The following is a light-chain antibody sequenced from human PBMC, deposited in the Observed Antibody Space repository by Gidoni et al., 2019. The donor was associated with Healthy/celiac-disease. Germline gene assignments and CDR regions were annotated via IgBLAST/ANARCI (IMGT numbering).Light chain of an antibody. Sequence: EIVMTQSPATRSVSPGDRATLSCRASQSVSSNSAWYQQKPGQAPRLLIYGAPTSATGIPARFSGSGSGTEFTLPISSLQSEDFAVYYCQQYDNWPPITFGQGTRLEIK. V-gene: IGKV3-15*01. CDR3: QQYDNWPPIT. J-gene: IGKJ5*01. CDR1: QSVSSN. CDR2: GAP.